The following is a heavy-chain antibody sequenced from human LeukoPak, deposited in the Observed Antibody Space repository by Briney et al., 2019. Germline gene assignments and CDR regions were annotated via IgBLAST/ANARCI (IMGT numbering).Heavy chain of an antibody. Sequence: SETLSLTCAVYGGSFSGYYWSWIRQPPGKGLEWIGEINHSGSTNYNPSLKSRVTISVDTSKNQFSLKLSSVTAADTAVYYCARDLVETYSSSWYVHFDYWGQGTLVTVSS. D-gene: IGHD6-13*01. V-gene: IGHV4-34*01. J-gene: IGHJ4*02. CDR1: GGSFSGYY. CDR3: ARDLVETYSSSWYVHFDY. CDR2: INHSGST.